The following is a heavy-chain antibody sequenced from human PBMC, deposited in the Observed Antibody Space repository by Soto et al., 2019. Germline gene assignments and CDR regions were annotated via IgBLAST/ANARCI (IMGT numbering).Heavy chain of an antibody. CDR1: GFTFSSYG. Sequence: GGSLRLSCAASGFTFSSYGMHWVRQAPGKGLEWVAVISYDGSNKYYADSVKGRFTISRDNSKNTLYLQMNSLRAEDTAVYYCAKALIPYCGGDCYPNYFDYWGQGTLVTVSS. CDR3: AKALIPYCGGDCYPNYFDY. J-gene: IGHJ4*02. D-gene: IGHD2-21*02. V-gene: IGHV3-30*18. CDR2: ISYDGSNK.